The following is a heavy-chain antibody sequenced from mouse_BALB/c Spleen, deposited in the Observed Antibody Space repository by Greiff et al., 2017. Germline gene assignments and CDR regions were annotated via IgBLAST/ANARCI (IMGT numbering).Heavy chain of an antibody. J-gene: IGHJ2*01. Sequence: EVNLVESGGGLVQPGGSLKLSCAASGFTFSSYGMSWVRQTPDKRLELVATINSNGGSTYYPDSVKGRFTISRDNAKNTLYLQMSSLKSEDTAMYYCARDLTTFYFDYWGQGTTLTVSS. D-gene: IGHD1-1*01. CDR3: ARDLTTFYFDY. CDR2: INSNGGST. V-gene: IGHV5-6-3*01. CDR1: GFTFSSYG.